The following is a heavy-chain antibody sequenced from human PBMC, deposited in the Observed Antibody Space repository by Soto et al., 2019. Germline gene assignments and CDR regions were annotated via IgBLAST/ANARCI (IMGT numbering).Heavy chain of an antibody. CDR2: IYSGGST. J-gene: IGHJ4*02. Sequence: EVQLVETGGGLIQPGGSLRLSCAASGFTVSSNYMSWVRQAPGKGLEWVSVIYSGGSTYYADSVKGRFTISRDNSKNTLYLQMNSLRAEDTAVYYCVWGDFSRSSDYWGQGTLVTVSS. CDR3: VWGDFSRSSDY. CDR1: GFTVSSNY. V-gene: IGHV3-53*02. D-gene: IGHD3-3*01.